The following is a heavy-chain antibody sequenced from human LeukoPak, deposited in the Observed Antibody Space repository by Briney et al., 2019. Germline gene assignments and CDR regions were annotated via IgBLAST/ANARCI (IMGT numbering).Heavy chain of an antibody. CDR3: ARLLPGSSRYFFDY. J-gene: IGHJ4*02. D-gene: IGHD6-13*01. CDR2: IYYSGAT. CDR1: VGSISSSNYY. V-gene: IGHV4-39*01. Sequence: SETLSLTCTVSVGSISSSNYYWVRVRQPPGKGLKWIGSIYYSGATYYNPSLESRVTMSVDTSKKQFSLKLSSVTAADTGVYHCARLLPGSSRYFFDYWGQGTLVSVSS.